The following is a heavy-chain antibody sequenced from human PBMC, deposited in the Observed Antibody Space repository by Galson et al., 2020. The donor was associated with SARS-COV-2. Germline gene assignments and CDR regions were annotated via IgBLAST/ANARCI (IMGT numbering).Heavy chain of an antibody. D-gene: IGHD3-10*01. CDR1: GFTFSGYW. J-gene: IGHJ6*02. V-gene: IGHV3-7*01. CDR2: IKKDGGDK. Sequence: GGSLRLSCVGSGFTFSGYWINWVRQAPGKGLQWVASIKKDGGDKFYVDSVKGRFTISRDKAKNSVFLEMNSLRVEDTGVYFCARGLFYGYGMDVWGQGTTVSVSS. CDR3: ARGLFYGYGMDV.